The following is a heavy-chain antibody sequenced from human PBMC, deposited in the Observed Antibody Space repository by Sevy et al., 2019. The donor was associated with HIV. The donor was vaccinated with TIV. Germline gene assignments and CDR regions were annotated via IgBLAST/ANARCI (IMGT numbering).Heavy chain of an antibody. CDR1: GYTLTELS. D-gene: IGHD4-17*01. J-gene: IGHJ4*02. Sequence: GSVKVSCKVSGYTLTELSMHWVRQAPGKWLEWMGSFDNEDGETLYAQKFQGRVTMTEDTSTDTAYMELRSLRSEDTDVYYCATNTDYGDSDYWGQGTLVTVSS. CDR3: ATNTDYGDSDY. V-gene: IGHV1-24*01. CDR2: FDNEDGET.